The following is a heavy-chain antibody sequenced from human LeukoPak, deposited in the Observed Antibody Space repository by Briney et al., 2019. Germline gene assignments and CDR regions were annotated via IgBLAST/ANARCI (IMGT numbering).Heavy chain of an antibody. Sequence: PGGSLRLSRAASGFTFSSYGMHWVRQAPGKGLEWVAVISYDGSNKYYADSVKGRFTISRDNSKNTLYLQMNSLRAEDTAVYYCAKVRFGELLRGYFDYWGQGTLVTVSS. CDR3: AKVRFGELLRGYFDY. D-gene: IGHD3-10*01. J-gene: IGHJ4*02. CDR1: GFTFSSYG. V-gene: IGHV3-30*18. CDR2: ISYDGSNK.